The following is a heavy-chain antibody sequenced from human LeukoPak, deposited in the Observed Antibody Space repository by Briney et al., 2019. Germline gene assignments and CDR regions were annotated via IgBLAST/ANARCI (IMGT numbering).Heavy chain of an antibody. Sequence: GGSLRLSCAASGFTFSTYGMSWVRQAPGKGLEWVSAISGSGGSTYYADSVKGRFTISRDNSKNTLYLQMNSLRAEDTAVYYCAKDGGEYYDILTGYYPRLYYMDVWGKGTTVTISS. CDR2: ISGSGGST. CDR3: AKDGGEYYDILTGYYPRLYYMDV. D-gene: IGHD3-9*01. CDR1: GFTFSTYG. J-gene: IGHJ6*03. V-gene: IGHV3-23*01.